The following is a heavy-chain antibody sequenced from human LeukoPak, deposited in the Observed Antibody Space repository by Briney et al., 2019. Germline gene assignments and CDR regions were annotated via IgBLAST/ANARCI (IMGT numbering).Heavy chain of an antibody. D-gene: IGHD3-10*01. V-gene: IGHV4-30-4*01. Sequence: SETLSLTCTVSGGSISSGDYYWSWIRQPPGKGLEWIGYIYYSGSTYYNPSLKSRVTISVDTSKNQFSLNLSSVTAADTAVYYCANSGSYYKAWFDPWGQGTLVTVSS. CDR3: ANSGSYYKAWFDP. J-gene: IGHJ5*02. CDR2: IYYSGST. CDR1: GGSISSGDYY.